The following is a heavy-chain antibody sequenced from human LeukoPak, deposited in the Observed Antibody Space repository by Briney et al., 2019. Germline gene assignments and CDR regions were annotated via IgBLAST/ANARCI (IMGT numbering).Heavy chain of an antibody. J-gene: IGHJ5*02. CDR2: IIPIFGTA. V-gene: IGHV1-69*05. D-gene: IGHD6-19*01. CDR3: ARISRIAVAGHGTWFDP. CDR1: GGTFSSYA. Sequence: SVKVSCKASGGTFSSYAISWVRQAPGQGLEWMGRIIPIFGTANYAQKFQGRVTITTDESTSTAYMELSSLRSEDTPVYYCARISRIAVAGHGTWFDPWGQGTLVTVSS.